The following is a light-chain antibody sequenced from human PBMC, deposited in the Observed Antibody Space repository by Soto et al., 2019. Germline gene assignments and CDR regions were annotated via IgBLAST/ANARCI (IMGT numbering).Light chain of an antibody. CDR1: SGSIASNC. Sequence: NFMLTQPHSVSESPGRTVTISCTGSSGSIASNCVQWYQQRPGSAPTTVIFEDNLRPSGVPDRFSGSIDSSSNSASLTISGLKTEDEADYYCQSYDSSNLYVFGTGTKLTVL. CDR3: QSYDSSNLYV. J-gene: IGLJ1*01. CDR2: EDN. V-gene: IGLV6-57*02.